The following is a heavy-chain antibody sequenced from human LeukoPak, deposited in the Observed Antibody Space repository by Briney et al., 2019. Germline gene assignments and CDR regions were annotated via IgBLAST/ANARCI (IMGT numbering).Heavy chain of an antibody. Sequence: SETLSLTCTVSGGSISSNSYYWGWIRQPPGKGLEWIGSIYYSGSTYYNPSLKSRVTISVDTSKNQFSLKLSSVTAADTAVYYCSHVVPAAIKAHAFDIWGQGTMVTVSS. V-gene: IGHV4-39*01. CDR2: IYYSGST. D-gene: IGHD2-2*02. CDR1: GGSISSNSYY. CDR3: SHVVPAAIKAHAFDI. J-gene: IGHJ3*02.